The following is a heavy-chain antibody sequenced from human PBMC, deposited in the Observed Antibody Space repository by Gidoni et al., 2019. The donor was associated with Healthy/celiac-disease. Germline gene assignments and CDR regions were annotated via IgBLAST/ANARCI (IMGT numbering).Heavy chain of an antibody. CDR3: GRDEAGATRDAFDI. Sequence: QVQLVQSGAEANKPGASVKVSCKASGSTFTSYYMHWVRQDPGQGIEWMGIINPSGGSTSYAQKFQGRVTMTRDTTTSTVYMELSSLSSEATAVYCCGRDEAGATRDAFDIWGQGTMVTVSS. V-gene: IGHV1-46*01. CDR2: INPSGGST. CDR1: GSTFTSYY. J-gene: IGHJ3*02. D-gene: IGHD1-26*01.